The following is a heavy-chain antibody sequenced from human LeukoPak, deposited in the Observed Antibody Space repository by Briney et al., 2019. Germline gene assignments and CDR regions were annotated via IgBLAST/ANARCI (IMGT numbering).Heavy chain of an antibody. J-gene: IGHJ3*02. V-gene: IGHV4-34*01. Sequence: SETLPLTCAVYGGSFSGYYWSWIRQPPGKGLEWIGEINHSGSTNYNPSLKSRVTISVDTSKNQFSLKLSSVTAADTAVYYCARGPPPRYSGSYYGAFDIWGQGTMVTVSS. CDR2: INHSGST. D-gene: IGHD1-26*01. CDR1: GGSFSGYY. CDR3: ARGPPPRYSGSYYGAFDI.